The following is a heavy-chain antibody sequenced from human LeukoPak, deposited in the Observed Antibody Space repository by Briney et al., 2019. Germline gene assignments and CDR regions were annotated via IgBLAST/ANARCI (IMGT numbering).Heavy chain of an antibody. CDR2: IRSKAYNYAA. D-gene: IGHD7-27*01. CDR3: TRTNWDDFDC. J-gene: IGHJ4*02. V-gene: IGHV3-73*01. CDR1: GFTFSDAA. Sequence: GGSLRPSCAASGFTFSDAAMHWVRQASGKGLEWVGRIRSKAYNYAAAYAASVKGRFTISRDDSKNTVYLQMNSLTTEDTAVYYCTRTNWDDFDCWGQGTLVTVSS.